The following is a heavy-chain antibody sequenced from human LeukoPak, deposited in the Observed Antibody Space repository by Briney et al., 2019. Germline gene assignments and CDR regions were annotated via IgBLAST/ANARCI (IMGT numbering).Heavy chain of an antibody. CDR2: INPSGGST. V-gene: IGHV1-46*01. D-gene: IGHD3-22*01. CDR3: ARGGYSGYDYDSSGYYPYNWFDP. CDR1: GYTFTSYY. J-gene: IGHJ5*02. Sequence: ASVKVSCKASGYTFTSYYMHWVRQAPGQGLEWMGIINPSGGSTSYAQKFQGRVTMTRDMSTSTAYMELSSLRSEDTAVYYCARGGYSGYDYDSSGYYPYNWFDPWGQGTLVTVSS.